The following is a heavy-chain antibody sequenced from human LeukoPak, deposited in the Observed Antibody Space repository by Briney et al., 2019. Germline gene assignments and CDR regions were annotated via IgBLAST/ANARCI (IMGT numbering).Heavy chain of an antibody. V-gene: IGHV4-59*02. Sequence: SETLSLTCTVSGDSVSSYYWSWIRQAPGKGLEWIGYIYYSGSTNYNPSLKSRATISRDTSKNQFSLKLSSVTAADTAVYYCARLRKHYSSSWYPRGEYFQHWGQGTLVTVSS. J-gene: IGHJ1*01. D-gene: IGHD6-13*01. CDR3: ARLRKHYSSSWYPRGEYFQH. CDR1: GDSVSSYY. CDR2: IYYSGST.